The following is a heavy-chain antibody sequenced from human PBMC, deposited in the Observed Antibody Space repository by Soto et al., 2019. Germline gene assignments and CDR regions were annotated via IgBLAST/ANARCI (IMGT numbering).Heavy chain of an antibody. CDR1: GVTFSSYW. CDR2: INSDGSST. J-gene: IGHJ4*02. V-gene: IGHV3-74*01. CDR3: ARDLGEAGWLVFDY. Sequence: XGSLKLSCAASGVTFSSYWMHWVRQAPGKGLVWVSRINSDGSSTSYADSVKGRFTISRDNAKNTLYLQMNSLRAEDTAVYYCARDLGEAGWLVFDYWGQGTLVTVSS. D-gene: IGHD6-19*01.